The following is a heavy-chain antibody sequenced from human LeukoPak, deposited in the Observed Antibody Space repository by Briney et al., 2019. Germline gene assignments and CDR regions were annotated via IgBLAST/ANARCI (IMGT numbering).Heavy chain of an antibody. Sequence: PSETLSLTCTVSGGSISSGSYYWSWIRQPAGKGLEWIGRIYTSGSTNYNPSLKSRVTISVDTSKNQFSLKLSSVTAADTAVYYCARERGYCSSTSCHHYYYYYYYMDVRGKGTTVTISS. J-gene: IGHJ6*03. CDR2: IYTSGST. D-gene: IGHD2-2*01. CDR3: ARERGYCSSTSCHHYYYYYYYMDV. V-gene: IGHV4-61*02. CDR1: GGSISSGSYY.